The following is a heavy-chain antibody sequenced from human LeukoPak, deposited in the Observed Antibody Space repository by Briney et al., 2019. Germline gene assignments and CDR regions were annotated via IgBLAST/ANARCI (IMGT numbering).Heavy chain of an antibody. V-gene: IGHV3-9*01. CDR2: ISWNSGSI. CDR3: ARDHSRDGYNPNWFDP. CDR1: GFTFDDYA. J-gene: IGHJ5*02. D-gene: IGHD5-24*01. Sequence: PGGSLRLSCAASGFTFDDYAMHWVRQAPGKGLEWVSGISWNSGSIGYADSVKGRFTISRDNAKNSLYLQMNSLRAEDTAVYYCARDHSRDGYNPNWFDPWGQGTLVTVSS.